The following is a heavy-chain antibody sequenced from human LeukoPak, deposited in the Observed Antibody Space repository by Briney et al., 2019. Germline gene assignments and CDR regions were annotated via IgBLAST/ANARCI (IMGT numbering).Heavy chain of an antibody. Sequence: PSETLSLTCAVYGGSFSGYYWSWIRQPPGKGLEWIGEINHSGSTNYNPSLKSRVTISVDTSKNQFSLKLSSVTAADTAVYYCARDLRSGGSCFDYWGQGTLVTVSS. CDR2: INHSGST. J-gene: IGHJ4*02. CDR3: ARDLRSGGSCFDY. CDR1: GGSFSGYY. D-gene: IGHD2-15*01. V-gene: IGHV4-34*01.